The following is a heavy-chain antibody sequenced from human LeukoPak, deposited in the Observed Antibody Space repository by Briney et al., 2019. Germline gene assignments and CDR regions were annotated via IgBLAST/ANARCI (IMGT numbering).Heavy chain of an antibody. Sequence: SETLSLTCTVYGYSISSGYYWGWIRQPPGKGLEWIGSIYHSGSTYYNPSLKSRVTISVDTSKNQFSLKLSSVTAADTAVYYCARGDEYYYYMDVWGKGTTVTVSS. CDR3: ARGDEYYYYMDV. CDR1: GYSISSGYY. J-gene: IGHJ6*03. V-gene: IGHV4-38-2*02. CDR2: IYHSGST.